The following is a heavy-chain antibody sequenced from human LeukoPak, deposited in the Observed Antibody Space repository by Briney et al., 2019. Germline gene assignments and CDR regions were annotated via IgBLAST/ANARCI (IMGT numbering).Heavy chain of an antibody. CDR1: GYTFTGYY. Sequence: GASVKVSCKASGYTFTGYYMHWVRQAPGQGLEWMGWINPNSGGTNYAQKFQGRVTVTRDTSISTAYMELSRLRSDDTAVYYCAREWYSGSYPNHDAFDIWGQGTMVTVSS. CDR2: INPNSGGT. CDR3: AREWYSGSYPNHDAFDI. D-gene: IGHD1-26*01. V-gene: IGHV1-2*02. J-gene: IGHJ3*02.